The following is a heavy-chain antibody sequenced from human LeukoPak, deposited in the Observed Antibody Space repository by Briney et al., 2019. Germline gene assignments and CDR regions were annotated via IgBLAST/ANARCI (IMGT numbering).Heavy chain of an antibody. J-gene: IGHJ4*02. D-gene: IGHD5/OR15-5a*01. CDR2: IKQDESEK. Sequence: GGSLRLSCAASGFTFSNYWMTWVRQAPGKGLEWVANIKQDESEKYYLDSVKGRFTISRDNAKKSLFLQMNSLRAEDRAVYYCARSTPSLDSWGQGTLVTVSS. CDR3: ARSTPSLDS. V-gene: IGHV3-7*01. CDR1: GFTFSNYW.